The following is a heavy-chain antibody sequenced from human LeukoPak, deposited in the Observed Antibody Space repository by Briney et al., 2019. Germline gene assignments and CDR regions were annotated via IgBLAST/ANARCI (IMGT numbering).Heavy chain of an antibody. CDR2: INHSGST. Sequence: SETLSLTCAVYCGSFSGYYWSWIRQPPGKGLEWIGEINHSGSTNYNPSLKSRVTISVDTSKNQFSLKLSSVTAADTAVYYCWNPGYSYGFYAFDIWGQGTMVTVSS. CDR1: CGSFSGYY. V-gene: IGHV4-34*01. J-gene: IGHJ3*02. CDR3: WNPGYSYGFYAFDI. D-gene: IGHD5-18*01.